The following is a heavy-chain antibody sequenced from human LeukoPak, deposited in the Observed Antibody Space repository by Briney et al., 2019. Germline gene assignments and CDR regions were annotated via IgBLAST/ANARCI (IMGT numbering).Heavy chain of an antibody. CDR1: GFTVSTNY. J-gene: IGHJ4*02. CDR3: ARGGVASLDY. V-gene: IGHV3-74*01. D-gene: IGHD3-3*01. CDR2: INDVSGS. Sequence: PGGSLRLSCAASGFTVSTNYMSWVRQAPGKGLLWVSRINDVSGSTYADSVKGRFTISRDNAKNMLYLQMNSLRAEDTAVYYCARGGVASLDYWGQGTLVTVSS.